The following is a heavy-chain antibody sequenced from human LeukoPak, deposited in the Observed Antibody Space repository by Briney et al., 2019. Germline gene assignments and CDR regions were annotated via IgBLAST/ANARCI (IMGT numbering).Heavy chain of an antibody. D-gene: IGHD3-10*01. CDR3: ARDLDYYGSGSYGD. V-gene: IGHV1-2*06. Sequence: ASVKVSCKASGYTFTGYYMHWVRQAPGQGLEWMGRINPNSGGTNYAQKFQGRVTMTRDTSISTAYMELTRLRSDDTAVYYCARDLDYYGSGSYGDWGQGTLVTVSS. CDR1: GYTFTGYY. J-gene: IGHJ4*02. CDR2: INPNSGGT.